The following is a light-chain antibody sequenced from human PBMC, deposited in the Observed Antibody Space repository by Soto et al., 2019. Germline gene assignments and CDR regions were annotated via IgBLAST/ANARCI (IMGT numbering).Light chain of an antibody. V-gene: IGKV1-12*01. CDR2: AAS. J-gene: IGKJ4*01. CDR3: QQADTFPLT. CDR1: QGISRW. Sequence: DIQMTQSPSSVSASVGDRVTITCRASQGISRWLAWYQQKPGKAPNLLIYAASSLHSGVPSRFSGSESGTDFTLTISSLQPEDFATYYCQQADTFPLTFGGGTKVEV.